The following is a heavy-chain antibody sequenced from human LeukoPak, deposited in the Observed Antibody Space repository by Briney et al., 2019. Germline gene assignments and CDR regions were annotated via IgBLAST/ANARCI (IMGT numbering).Heavy chain of an antibody. J-gene: IGHJ4*02. CDR1: GGSLSPYY. CDR3: ARSTGSTMFIDY. V-gene: IGHV4-59*01. D-gene: IGHD3-10*02. Sequence: SETLSLTCTVSGGSLSPYYWSWIRQPPGKGLEWLGYIYYSGNTEYKPSLKSRVAMSVDTSKNQFSLRLSSVTAADPAVYYCARSTGSTMFIDYWGQGTLVTVSS. CDR2: IYYSGNT.